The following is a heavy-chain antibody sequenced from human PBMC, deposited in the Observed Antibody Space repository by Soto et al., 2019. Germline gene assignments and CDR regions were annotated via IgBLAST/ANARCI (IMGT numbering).Heavy chain of an antibody. Sequence: ASVKVSCKASGYTFTSYYMHWVRQAPGQGLEWMGIINPSFGSTSYAQKFQGRVTITRDTSTSTAYMELSSLRSEDTAVYYCAREARYCSGGSCYNWFDPWGQGTLVTVSS. D-gene: IGHD2-15*01. CDR2: INPSFGST. J-gene: IGHJ5*02. V-gene: IGHV1-46*01. CDR1: GYTFTSYY. CDR3: AREARYCSGGSCYNWFDP.